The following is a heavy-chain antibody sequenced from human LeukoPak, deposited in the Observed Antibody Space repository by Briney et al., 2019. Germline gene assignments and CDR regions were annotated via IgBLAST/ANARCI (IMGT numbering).Heavy chain of an antibody. CDR1: GFNVSSNY. V-gene: IGHV3-53*01. J-gene: IGHJ4*02. D-gene: IGHD3-16*01. CDR3: AKSPNYDYVWGTSKRSDY. CDR2: IYNGGST. Sequence: GSLRLSCAASGFNVSSNYMSWVRQAPGKGLEWVSVIYNGGSTYYADSVKGRFTISRDNSKNTLYLQMNSLRAEDTAVYYCAKSPNYDYVWGTSKRSDYWGQGTLVTVSS.